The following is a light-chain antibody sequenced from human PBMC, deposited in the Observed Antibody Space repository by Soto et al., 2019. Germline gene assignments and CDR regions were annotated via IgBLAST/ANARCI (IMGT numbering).Light chain of an antibody. CDR2: GAF. J-gene: IGKJ1*01. Sequence: EIAMTQSPATLSVSPGETATLSCRASQNVLTNLAWYQHKPGQAPRLLIYGAFTRASGMPARFSGSGSGTEFTLTIAGLQSEDSAIYYCQQYIAWPRTFGQGTRVEI. CDR1: QNVLTN. V-gene: IGKV3-15*01. CDR3: QQYIAWPRT.